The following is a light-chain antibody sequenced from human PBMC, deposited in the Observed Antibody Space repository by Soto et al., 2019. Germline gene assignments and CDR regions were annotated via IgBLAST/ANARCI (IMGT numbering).Light chain of an antibody. V-gene: IGKV3-11*01. J-gene: IGKJ4*01. CDR2: DAS. CDR1: QSVSTY. CDR3: QERRDWSQNS. Sequence: EIVLTQSPATLSLSPGERATLSCRASQSVSTYLAWYQQKPGQAPRLLIYDASNRATGIPARFSGSGSGTDFTLTISSLEPEDFAVYFCQERRDWSQNSFGGGTKVDIK.